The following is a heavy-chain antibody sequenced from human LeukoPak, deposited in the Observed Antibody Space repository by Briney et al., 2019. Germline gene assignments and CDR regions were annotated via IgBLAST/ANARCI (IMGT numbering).Heavy chain of an antibody. Sequence: GGSLRLSCAASGFTFAIYAMHWVRQAPGKGLEWVAVISYDGDNKYYADSVNGRFTISRDNSKNTLSLQMDSLRAEDTAVYYCAKDIRVWGSYRYPCLDYWGQGTLVTVSA. V-gene: IGHV3-30*01. J-gene: IGHJ4*02. D-gene: IGHD3-16*02. CDR2: ISYDGDNK. CDR3: AKDIRVWGSYRYPCLDY. CDR1: GFTFAIYA.